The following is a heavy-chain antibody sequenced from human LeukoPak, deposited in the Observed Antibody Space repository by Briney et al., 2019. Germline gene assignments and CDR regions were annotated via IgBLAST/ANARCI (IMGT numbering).Heavy chain of an antibody. CDR2: IYSVGNT. V-gene: IGHV4-4*07. D-gene: IGHD6-19*01. Sequence: SETLSLTLTVSLGSLLCYFWRGLGQPGGRGLEGIGRIYSVGNTNYNPSLKIRVTMSVDTSKNKFSLKLSSVTAADTAVYYCARGSGWYGYYFDYWGQGPLVTVSS. CDR3: ARGSGWYGYYFDY. J-gene: IGHJ4*02. CDR1: LGSLLCYF.